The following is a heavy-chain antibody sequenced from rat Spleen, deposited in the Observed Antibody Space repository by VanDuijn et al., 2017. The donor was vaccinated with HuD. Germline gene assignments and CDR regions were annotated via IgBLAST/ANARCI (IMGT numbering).Heavy chain of an antibody. J-gene: IGHJ1*01. Sequence: QVQMKETGPGLVQTTQTLSVTCTVSGFSLTSYGVHWVRQAPGKGLEWMGVIWGNGNTNYKSVFKSRLSISRDTSKSQVFLKMNSLQTEDIATYYCARESATGYFDFWGPGTMVTVSS. V-gene: IGHV2-77*01. D-gene: IGHD3-1*01. CDR2: IWGNGNT. CDR3: ARESATGYFDF. CDR1: GFSLTSYG.